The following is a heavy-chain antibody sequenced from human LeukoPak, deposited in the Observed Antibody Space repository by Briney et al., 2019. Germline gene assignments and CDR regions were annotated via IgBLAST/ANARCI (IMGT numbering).Heavy chain of an antibody. Sequence: GGSLRLSCAASGFTFGSYAMSCVRQAPGKGLEWVSAISSSGGSTYYADSVKGRFTISRDNSKNTLYLQMNSLRAEDTAVYYCAKNRVVYEPPDYWGQGTLVTVSS. J-gene: IGHJ4*02. CDR3: AKNRVVYEPPDY. D-gene: IGHD2-8*02. CDR2: ISSSGGST. CDR1: GFTFGSYA. V-gene: IGHV3-23*01.